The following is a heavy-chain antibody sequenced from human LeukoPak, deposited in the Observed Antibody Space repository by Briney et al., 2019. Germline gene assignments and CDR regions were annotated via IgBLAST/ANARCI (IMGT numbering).Heavy chain of an antibody. CDR2: IYPDDSNT. V-gene: IGHV5-51*01. Sequence: GESLKISCQGSGYNFPIYWISWGRQMPGQGLEWMGIIYPDDSNTIYGPSFQGQVTISADKSTNTAYLERSSLKASDTAMYYCARGYSYGCDYWGQGTLVTVSS. CDR1: GYNFPIYW. J-gene: IGHJ4*02. D-gene: IGHD5-18*01. CDR3: ARGYSYGCDY.